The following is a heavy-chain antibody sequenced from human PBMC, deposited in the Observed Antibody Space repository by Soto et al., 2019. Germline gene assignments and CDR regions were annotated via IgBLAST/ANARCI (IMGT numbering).Heavy chain of an antibody. CDR1: GFTFSSYE. Sequence: GGSLRLSCAASGFTFSSYEMNWVRQAPGKGLEWVSYISSSDSAIYYADSVKGRFTISRDDAKNSLYLQMNSLRAEDTAVYYCASLEMATMQGWGQGTLVTVSS. CDR2: ISSSDSAI. D-gene: IGHD3-3*01. J-gene: IGHJ4*02. CDR3: ASLEMATMQG. V-gene: IGHV3-48*03.